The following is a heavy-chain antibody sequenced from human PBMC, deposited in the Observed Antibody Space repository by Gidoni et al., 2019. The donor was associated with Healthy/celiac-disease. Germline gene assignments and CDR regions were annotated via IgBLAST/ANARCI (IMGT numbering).Heavy chain of an antibody. Sequence: QVQLQQWGEGLLKPSETLSLTCAVYGGAFSGYYWSWIRQPPGKGLEWVVEINHSGSTTYTPSLKSRVTISVDTSKNQVSLKLSSVTAADPAVYSCSRERRITMVRGGMGYWVQGTLVTVSS. D-gene: IGHD3-10*01. V-gene: IGHV4-34*01. CDR1: GGAFSGYY. J-gene: IGHJ4*02. CDR3: SRERRITMVRGGMGY. CDR2: INHSGST.